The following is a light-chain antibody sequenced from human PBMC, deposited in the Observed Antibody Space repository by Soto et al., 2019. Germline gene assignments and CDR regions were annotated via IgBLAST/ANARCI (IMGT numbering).Light chain of an antibody. CDR3: QQYGSPPFT. J-gene: IGKJ3*01. CDR1: QSVSSTY. Sequence: PGARATLSCRASQSVSSTYLAWFQQKPGQAPRLLIYGASSRAAGIPDRFSGSGSGTDFTLTISRLEPEDFAVYYCQQYGSPPFTFGPGTKVDIK. CDR2: GAS. V-gene: IGKV3-20*01.